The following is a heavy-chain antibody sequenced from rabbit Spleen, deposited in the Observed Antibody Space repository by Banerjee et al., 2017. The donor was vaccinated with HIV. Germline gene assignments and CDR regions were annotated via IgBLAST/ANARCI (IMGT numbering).Heavy chain of an antibody. CDR3: ARNYAGYGTAPYFNL. Sequence: QQQLEESGGGLVKPGGTLTLTCKASGFSLSNNYYMCWVRQAPGKGLEWIGCITSSGSTYYASWAKGRFTISKTSSTTVTLQITSLTAADTATYFCARNYAGYGTAPYFNLWGPGTLVTVS. CDR1: GFSLSNNYY. D-gene: IGHD7-1*01. CDR2: ITSSGST. V-gene: IGHV1S45*01. J-gene: IGHJ4*01.